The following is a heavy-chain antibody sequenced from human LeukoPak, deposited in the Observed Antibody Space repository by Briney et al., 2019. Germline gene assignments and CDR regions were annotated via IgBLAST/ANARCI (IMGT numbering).Heavy chain of an antibody. V-gene: IGHV3-66*01. Sequence: PGGSLRLSCAASGFTFSGYAMSWVRQAPGKGLEWVSVIYSGGSTYYADSVKGRFTISRDNSQNTLYLQMNSLRAEDTAVYYCARDKVVATISSIYYYYGMDVWGQGTAVTVSS. CDR3: ARDKVVATISSIYYYYGMDV. CDR1: GFTFSGYA. CDR2: IYSGGST. D-gene: IGHD5-12*01. J-gene: IGHJ6*02.